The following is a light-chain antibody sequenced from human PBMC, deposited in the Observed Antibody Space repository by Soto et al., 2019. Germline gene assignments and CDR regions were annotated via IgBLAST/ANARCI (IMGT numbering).Light chain of an antibody. CDR1: QSVSSN. Sequence: EIVMTQSPATLSVSPGERATLSCRASQSVSSNLAWYQQKPGQAPRLLIYGASTRATGIPAGFSGSVSGTEFTLTISSLQSEDFSIYFCQQYNNWPPDRTFGQGPKVEIK. CDR2: GAS. CDR3: QQYNNWPPDRT. J-gene: IGKJ1*01. V-gene: IGKV3-15*01.